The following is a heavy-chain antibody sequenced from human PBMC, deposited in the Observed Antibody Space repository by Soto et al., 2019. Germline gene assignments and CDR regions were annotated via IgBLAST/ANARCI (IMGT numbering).Heavy chain of an antibody. CDR1: GVSISRSFYY. J-gene: IGHJ5*01. D-gene: IGHD2-2*01. CDR3: ATITTSSTGMPLDP. Sequence: QLQLQESGPGLVKPSETLSLTCSVSGVSISRSFYYWGWIRQPPGKGLEWIGTTYYSGTTFYNPSLKSRITISVDTSKNQFSLELTSVTAADTAVYFCATITTSSTGMPLDPWGQGTLVSVSS. V-gene: IGHV4-39*01. CDR2: TYYSGTT.